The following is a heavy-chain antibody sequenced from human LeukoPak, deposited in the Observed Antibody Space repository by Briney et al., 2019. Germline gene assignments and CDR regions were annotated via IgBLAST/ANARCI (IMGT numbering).Heavy chain of an antibody. D-gene: IGHD6-13*01. CDR2: ISYDGSNK. J-gene: IGHJ4*02. CDR3: AKDGAMAAAGYHFDY. Sequence: GGPLRLSCAASGFTFSSYAMHWVRQAPGKGLEWVAVISYDGSNKYYADSVKGRFTISRDNSKNTLYLQMDSLRAEDTAVYYCAKDGAMAAAGYHFDYWGQGTPVTVSS. V-gene: IGHV3-30-3*01. CDR1: GFTFSSYA.